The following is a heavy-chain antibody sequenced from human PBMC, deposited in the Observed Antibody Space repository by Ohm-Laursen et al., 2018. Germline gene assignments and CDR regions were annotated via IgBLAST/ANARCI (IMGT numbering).Heavy chain of an antibody. CDR2: ISSSSSYI. V-gene: IGHV3-21*01. J-gene: IGHJ4*02. CDR3: AREAFDY. CDR1: GFTFSSYD. Sequence: GSLRLSCSASGFTFSSYDMNWVRQAPGKGLEWVSSISSSSSYISYADSLKGRFTISRDNAKNSLYLQMNNLRAEDTAVYYCAREAFDYWGQGTLVTVSS.